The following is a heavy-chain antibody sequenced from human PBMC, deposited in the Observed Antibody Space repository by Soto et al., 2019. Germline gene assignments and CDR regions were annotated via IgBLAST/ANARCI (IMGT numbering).Heavy chain of an antibody. CDR2: INAGNGNT. Sequence: TFTSYAMHWVRQAPGQRLEWMGWINAGNGNTEYSQKFQGRVTITRDTSASTAYMELSSLRSEDTAVYSCAREKLGYSDYDYYRYFDYWSQGTLVTVSS. V-gene: IGHV1-3*01. J-gene: IGHJ4*02. CDR3: AREKLGYSDYDYYRYFDY. CDR1: TFTSYA. D-gene: IGHD5-12*01.